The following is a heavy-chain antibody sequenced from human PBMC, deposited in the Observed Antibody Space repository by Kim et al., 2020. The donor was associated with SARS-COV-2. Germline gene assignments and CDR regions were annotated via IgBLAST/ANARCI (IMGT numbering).Heavy chain of an antibody. CDR3: ARWGPDYGDYDWYKNWFDP. V-gene: IGHV4-34*01. Sequence: SETLSLTCAVYGGSFSGYYWSWIRQPPGKGLEWIGEINHSGSTNYNPSLTSRVTISVDTSKNQFSLKLSSVTAADTAVYYCARWGPDYGDYDWYKNWFDPWGQGTLVTVSS. CDR1: GGSFSGYY. CDR2: INHSGST. J-gene: IGHJ5*02. D-gene: IGHD4-17*01.